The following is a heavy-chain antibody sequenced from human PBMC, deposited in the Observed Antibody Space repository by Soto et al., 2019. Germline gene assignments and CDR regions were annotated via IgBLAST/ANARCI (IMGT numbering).Heavy chain of an antibody. CDR3: ARSVWFGELLSGHMDV. CDR1: AGTLSSYA. D-gene: IGHD3-10*01. J-gene: IGHJ6*02. CDR2: IIPIFGTA. Sequence: GXSVKVSCKASAGTLSSYAISWVRQAPGQGLEWMGGIIPIFGTANYAQKFQGRVTITADESTSTAYMELSSLRSEDKAVYYCARSVWFGELLSGHMDVWGQGTTVTVS. V-gene: IGHV1-69*13.